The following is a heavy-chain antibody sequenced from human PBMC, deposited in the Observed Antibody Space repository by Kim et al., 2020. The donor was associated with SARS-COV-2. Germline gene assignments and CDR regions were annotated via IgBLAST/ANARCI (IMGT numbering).Heavy chain of an antibody. CDR1: GYTFTSYV. CDR2: INPADGNT. D-gene: IGHD6-19*01. J-gene: IGHJ4*02. V-gene: IGHV1-3*01. CDR3: ARGVGEQWLLFKY. Sequence: ASVKVSCKASGYTFTSYVMHWVRQAPGQRPEWMGWINPADGNTKFSENFQGRVIVTRDTSASTAYMVLSSLTSQDTAVYYCARGVGEQWLLFKYWGQGT.